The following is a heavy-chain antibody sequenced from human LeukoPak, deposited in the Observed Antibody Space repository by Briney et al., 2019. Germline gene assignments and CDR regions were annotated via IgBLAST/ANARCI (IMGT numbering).Heavy chain of an antibody. V-gene: IGHV3-21*01. Sequence: GGSLRLSCAASGFTFSSYNMNWVRQAPGKGLEWVTSISSSSSYIYYADSVKGRFTISRDNAKNSLYLQMNSLRAEDTAVYYCARVPYGDSPDYWGQGTLVTVSS. D-gene: IGHD4-17*01. CDR2: ISSSSSYI. J-gene: IGHJ4*02. CDR3: ARVPYGDSPDY. CDR1: GFTFSSYN.